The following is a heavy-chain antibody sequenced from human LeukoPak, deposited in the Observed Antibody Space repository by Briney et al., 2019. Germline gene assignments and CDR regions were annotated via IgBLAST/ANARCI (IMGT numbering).Heavy chain of an antibody. V-gene: IGHV3-23*01. CDR3: AKGRSATYYDVTDY. CDR2: ISGSGGST. D-gene: IGHD3-10*01. CDR1: GFTFSTYV. J-gene: IGHJ4*02. Sequence: PAGSLSLSCAASGFTFSTYVMSWVRQAPGKGLEWVSAISGSGGSTFYADSVKGRFTISRDNSKNTLYLQMTSLSADDMAVYHCAKGRSATYYDVTDYWGQGTLVTVSS.